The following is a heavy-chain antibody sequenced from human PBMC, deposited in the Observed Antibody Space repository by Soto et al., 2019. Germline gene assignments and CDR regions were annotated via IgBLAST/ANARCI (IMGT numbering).Heavy chain of an antibody. J-gene: IGHJ6*02. V-gene: IGHV3-30-3*01. CDR1: GVTFSSYA. CDR2: ISYDGSNK. Sequence: GVSLRVSCAASGVTFSSYARHWVRQAPGKGLEWVAVISYDGSNKYYADSVKGRFTISRDNSKNTLYLQMNGLRAEDTAVYYCARATAAGYYYYYGMDVWGQGTTVTVSS. CDR3: ARATAAGYYYYYGMDV. D-gene: IGHD6-13*01.